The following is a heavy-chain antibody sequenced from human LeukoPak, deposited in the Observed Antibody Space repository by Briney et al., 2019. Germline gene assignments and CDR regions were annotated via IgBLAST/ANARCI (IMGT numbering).Heavy chain of an antibody. CDR2: IRYDGSNK. Sequence: GGSLRLSCAASGFTFSSYGMHWVRQAPGKGLEWVAFIRYDGSNKYYADSVKGRFTISRDNSKNTLYLQMNSLRAEDTAVYYCAKDLYVATIFDYWGQGTLVTVSS. CDR1: GFTFSSYG. CDR3: AKDLYVATIFDY. D-gene: IGHD5-12*01. J-gene: IGHJ4*02. V-gene: IGHV3-30*02.